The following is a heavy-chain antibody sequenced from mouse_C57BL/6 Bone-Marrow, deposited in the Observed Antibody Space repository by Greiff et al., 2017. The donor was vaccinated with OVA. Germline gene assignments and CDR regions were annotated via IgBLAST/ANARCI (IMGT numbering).Heavy chain of an antibody. D-gene: IGHD1-1*01. J-gene: IGHJ3*01. Sequence: QVTLKESGPGILQSSQTLSLTCSFSGFSLSTSGMGVSWIRQPSGKGLEWLAHSYWDDDKRYNPSLKSRITISKDTSRNQVFLKITSVDTADTATSYCARRGDYGSSYLFAYWGQGTLVTVSA. CDR3: ARRGDYGSSYLFAY. CDR2: SYWDDDK. CDR1: GFSLSTSGMG. V-gene: IGHV8-12*01.